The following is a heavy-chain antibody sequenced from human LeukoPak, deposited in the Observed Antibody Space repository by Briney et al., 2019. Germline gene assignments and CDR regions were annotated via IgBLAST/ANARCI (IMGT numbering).Heavy chain of an antibody. J-gene: IGHJ5*02. CDR3: ARERLLWFGELLTDGYNWFDP. V-gene: IGHV3-30*03. CDR2: ISYDGSNK. CDR1: GFTFSSYG. Sequence: PGGSLRLSCAASGFTFSSYGMHWVRQAPGKGLEWVAVISYDGSNKYYADSVKGRFTISRDNSKNTLYLQMNSLRAEDTAVYYCARERLLWFGELLTDGYNWFDPWGQGTLVTVSS. D-gene: IGHD3-10*01.